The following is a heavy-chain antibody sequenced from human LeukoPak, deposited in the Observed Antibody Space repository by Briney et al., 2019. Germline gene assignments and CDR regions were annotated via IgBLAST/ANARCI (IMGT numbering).Heavy chain of an antibody. V-gene: IGHV3-30*03. CDR3: ARGCSGGSCYSWVRRNAFDI. J-gene: IGHJ3*02. D-gene: IGHD2-15*01. Sequence: QPGGSLRLSCAASGFTFSSYGMHWVRQAPGKGLEWVAVISYDGSNKYYADSVKGRFTISRDNSKNTLYLQMNSLRAEDTAVYYCARGCSGGSCYSWVRRNAFDIWGQGTMVTVSS. CDR1: GFTFSSYG. CDR2: ISYDGSNK.